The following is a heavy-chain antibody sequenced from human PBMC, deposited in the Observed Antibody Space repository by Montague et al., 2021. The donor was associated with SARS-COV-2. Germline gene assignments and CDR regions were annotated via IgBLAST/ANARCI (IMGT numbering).Heavy chain of an antibody. CDR3: ARIGYESVGYYYIYPD. J-gene: IGHJ1*01. Sequence: SETLSLTCTVSGGSITSYYWSWIRQPAGKGLECIGLIYTSGSTNYSPSLKSRVTISVDTSKSQLSLKVISATAADTAVYYCARIGYESVGYYYIYPDWGQGTLVTVSS. CDR1: GGSITSYY. CDR2: IYTSGST. D-gene: IGHD3-22*01. V-gene: IGHV4-4*07.